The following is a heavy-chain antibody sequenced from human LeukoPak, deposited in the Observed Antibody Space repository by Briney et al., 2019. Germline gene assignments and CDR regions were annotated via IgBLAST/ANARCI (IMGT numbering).Heavy chain of an antibody. CDR2: IYYSGST. Sequence: SETLSLTCTVSGGSISSSSYYWGWIRQPPGKGMEWIGSIYYSGSTYYNPSLKSRVTISVDTSKNQFSLKLSSVTAADRAVYYCARHPRPVGTPAGYWGQGTLVTVSS. J-gene: IGHJ4*02. CDR3: ARHPRPVGTPAGY. CDR1: GGSISSSSYY. V-gene: IGHV4-39*01. D-gene: IGHD6-19*01.